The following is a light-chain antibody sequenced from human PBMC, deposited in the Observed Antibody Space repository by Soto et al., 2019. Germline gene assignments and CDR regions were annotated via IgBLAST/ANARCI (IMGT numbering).Light chain of an antibody. CDR3: QQYNDWPPWT. CDR1: QSVSNN. Sequence: EILMTQSPATLSVSPGDRATLSCRASQSVSNNLAWYQQRPGQAPRLLIYGASTRATCIPARFSGSGSGTEFTLTISSLQSEDFAVYYCQQYNDWPPWTFGQGTKVEIK. V-gene: IGKV3-15*01. J-gene: IGKJ1*01. CDR2: GAS.